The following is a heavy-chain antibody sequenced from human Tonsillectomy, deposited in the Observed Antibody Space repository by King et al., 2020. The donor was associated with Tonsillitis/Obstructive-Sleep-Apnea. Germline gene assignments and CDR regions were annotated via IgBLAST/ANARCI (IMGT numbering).Heavy chain of an antibody. D-gene: IGHD3-10*02. CDR2: ISGSGGST. Sequence: VQLVQSGGGLVQPGGSLRLSCAASGIAFSSYAMSWVRQAPGKGLEWVSSISGSGGSTYHADSVKGRFTISRDNSKNTLYLQMNSLRAEDTAVYYCAKDPPRIIMIREWFDPWGQGTLVTVSS. CDR1: GIAFSSYA. J-gene: IGHJ5*02. V-gene: IGHV3-23*04. CDR3: AKDPPRIIMIREWFDP.